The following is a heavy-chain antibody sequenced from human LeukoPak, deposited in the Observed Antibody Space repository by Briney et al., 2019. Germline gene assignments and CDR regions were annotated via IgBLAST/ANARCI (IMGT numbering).Heavy chain of an antibody. CDR1: GDSISSGDYY. CDR2: ISSSGST. J-gene: IGHJ4*02. CDR3: ARATEEMATNYFDY. Sequence: SETLSLTCTVSGDSISSGDYYWSWIRQPAGKGLEWIGRISSSGSTNHNPSLKSRVTISVDTSKNQFSLKLSSVTAADTAVYYCARATEEMATNYFDYWGQGTLVTVSS. V-gene: IGHV4-61*02. D-gene: IGHD5-24*01.